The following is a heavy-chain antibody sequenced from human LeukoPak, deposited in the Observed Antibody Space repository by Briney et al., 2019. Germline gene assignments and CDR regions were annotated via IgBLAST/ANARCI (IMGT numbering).Heavy chain of an antibody. CDR3: VKGTPNMIVVAIDY. V-gene: IGHV3-64D*08. D-gene: IGHD3-22*01. Sequence: GGSLRLSCSGSGFTFSTYAIHWVRQAPGRGLEYVSAISGNGGTTYYADSVKGRFTISRDNSKNTLYLQMSSLRPEDTAVYYCVKGTPNMIVVAIDYWGQGTLVTVSS. CDR2: ISGNGGTT. J-gene: IGHJ4*02. CDR1: GFTFSTYA.